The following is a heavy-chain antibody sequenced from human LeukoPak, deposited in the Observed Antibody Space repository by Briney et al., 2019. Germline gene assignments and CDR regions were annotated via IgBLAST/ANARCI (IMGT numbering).Heavy chain of an antibody. V-gene: IGHV1-69*02. D-gene: IGHD3-3*01. CDR2: ILPILGIA. Sequence: ASVKVSCKPSGGTFSSYTISWVRHAPGQGLEWMGRILPILGIANYAKKFQGRVTITADESTSTAYMELNCLRSEDTAVYYCVQPNYGFWRGTVPNWFDPWGQGTMVTVSS. CDR1: GGTFSSYT. J-gene: IGHJ5*02. CDR3: VQPNYGFWRGTVPNWFDP.